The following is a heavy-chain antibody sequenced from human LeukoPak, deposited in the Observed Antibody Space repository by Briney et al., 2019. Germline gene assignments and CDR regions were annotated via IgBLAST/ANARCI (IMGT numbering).Heavy chain of an antibody. CDR1: GYTLTGYY. CDR3: ASLSPRIVGATIVDY. Sequence: ASVKVSCKASGYTLTGYYMHWVRQAPGRGLEWMGWINPNSGGTNYAQKFQGRVTMTRDTSISTAYMELSRLRSDDTAVYYCASLSPRIVGATIVDYWGQGTLVTVSS. J-gene: IGHJ4*02. D-gene: IGHD1-26*01. CDR2: INPNSGGT. V-gene: IGHV1-2*02.